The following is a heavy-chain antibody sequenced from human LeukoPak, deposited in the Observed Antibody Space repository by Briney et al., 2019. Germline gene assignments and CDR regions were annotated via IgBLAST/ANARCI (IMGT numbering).Heavy chain of an antibody. D-gene: IGHD3-10*01. J-gene: IGHJ6*02. CDR1: GGTFTRYA. CDR2: IISILGIA. Sequence: SVKVSCKASGGTFTRYAISWVRQAPGHGPEWRGRIISILGIAKYAQKFQGRVTITPDTSTSTAYMELCSLRSEDTAAYYCAGPPNYYGSGSPLCSCFGMDVWGQGTTVTV. V-gene: IGHV1-69*04. CDR3: AGPPNYYGSGSPLCSCFGMDV.